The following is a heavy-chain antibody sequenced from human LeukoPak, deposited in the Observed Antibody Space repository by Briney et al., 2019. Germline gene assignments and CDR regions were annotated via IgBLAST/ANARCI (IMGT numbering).Heavy chain of an antibody. J-gene: IGHJ4*02. D-gene: IGHD3-10*01. Sequence: GGSLRLTCAASGFTFSSCEMNWVRQAPGKGLEWLSYISNSGSSKYYADSVRGRFTISRDNAKNSLYLQMNSLRAEDTAVYYCARARVPGELNYWGQGTLVTVSS. V-gene: IGHV3-48*03. CDR2: ISNSGSSK. CDR3: ARARVPGELNY. CDR1: GFTFSSCE.